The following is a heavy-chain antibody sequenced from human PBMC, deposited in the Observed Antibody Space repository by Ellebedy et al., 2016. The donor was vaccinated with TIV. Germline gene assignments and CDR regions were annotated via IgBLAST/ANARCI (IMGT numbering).Heavy chain of an antibody. CDR1: GFTFSDHY. V-gene: IGHV3-11*06. J-gene: IGHJ4*02. CDR3: ARGSGDLPFDY. Sequence: PGGSLRLSCAASGFTFSDHYMSWIRQAPGKGLEWLSYISGNGDYTNYLDAVKGRFTISRDSAKNSLYRQMNSLRAEDTAVYYCARGSGDLPFDYWGQGTLVTVSS. D-gene: IGHD4-17*01. CDR2: ISGNGDYT.